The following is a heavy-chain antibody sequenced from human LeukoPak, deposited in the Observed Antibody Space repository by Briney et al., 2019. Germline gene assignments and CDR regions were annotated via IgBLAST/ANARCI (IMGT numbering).Heavy chain of an antibody. CDR2: ISSSGGII. J-gene: IGHJ4*02. CDR1: GFTINSYS. CDR3: ANHLACGSTSCPPFDY. Sequence: GGSLRLSCAASGFTINSYSMNWVRQAPGKGLEWVSYISSSGGIIDYADSVKGRFTISRDNAKNSLYLQMNSLRAEDTAVYYCANHLACGSTSCPPFDYWGQGALVTVSS. V-gene: IGHV3-48*01. D-gene: IGHD2-2*01.